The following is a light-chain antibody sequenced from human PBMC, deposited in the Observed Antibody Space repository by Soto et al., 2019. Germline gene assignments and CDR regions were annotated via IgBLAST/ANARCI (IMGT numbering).Light chain of an antibody. V-gene: IGKV3-15*01. J-gene: IGKJ4*01. Sequence: EIVMTQSPATLSVSPGERATLSCRASQSVSSNLAWYQQKPGQAPRLLIYGASTRATGIPVRFSGSGSGTEFTLTISSLQSEDFAVYYCQPYNNWPPPLTFGGGTKVEIK. CDR3: QPYNNWPPPLT. CDR1: QSVSSN. CDR2: GAS.